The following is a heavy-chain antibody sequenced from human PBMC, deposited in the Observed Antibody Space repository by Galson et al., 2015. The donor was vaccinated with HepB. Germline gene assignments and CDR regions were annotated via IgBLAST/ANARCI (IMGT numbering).Heavy chain of an antibody. CDR2: ISTSSSYI. Sequence: SLRLSCAASGFTFTGYSMNWVRQAPGKGLEWVSSISTSSSYIYYADSVKGRFTISRDNAKNSLYVQMNSLRAEDTAVYYCARQYCSGVSCYYAFDIWGQGTMVTVSS. V-gene: IGHV3-21*01. J-gene: IGHJ3*02. CDR3: ARQYCSGVSCYYAFDI. CDR1: GFTFTGYS. D-gene: IGHD2-15*01.